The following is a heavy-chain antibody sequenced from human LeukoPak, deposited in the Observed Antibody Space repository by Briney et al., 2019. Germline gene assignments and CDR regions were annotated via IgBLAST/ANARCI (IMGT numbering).Heavy chain of an antibody. J-gene: IGHJ4*02. D-gene: IGHD2-8*01. CDR2: INPNSGGT. Sequence: ASVKVSCKASGYTFTGYYMHWVRQAPGQGLEWMGWINPNSGGTNYARKFQGRVTMTRDTSISTAYMELSRLRSDDTAVYYCARVVRGSAPFDYWGQGTLVTVSS. V-gene: IGHV1-2*02. CDR3: ARVVRGSAPFDY. CDR1: GYTFTGYY.